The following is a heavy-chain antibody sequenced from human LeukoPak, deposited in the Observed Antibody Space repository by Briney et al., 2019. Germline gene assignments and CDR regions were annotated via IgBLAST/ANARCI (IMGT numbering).Heavy chain of an antibody. J-gene: IGHJ5*02. CDR3: ARLVTPGTYSDSRGDWFDP. CDR2: MFYYGST. D-gene: IGHD4-23*01. V-gene: IGHV4-39*07. CDR1: GDSISSSNYF. Sequence: PSETLSLTCTVSGDSISSSNYFWGWIRQPPGKGLEWIGSMFYYGSTYYNPSLKSRVTISVDTSKNQFSLKLSSVTAADTAVYYCARLVTPGTYSDSRGDWFDPWGQGTLVTVSS.